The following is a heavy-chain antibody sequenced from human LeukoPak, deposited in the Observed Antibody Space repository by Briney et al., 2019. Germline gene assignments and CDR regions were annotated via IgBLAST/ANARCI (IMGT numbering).Heavy chain of an antibody. Sequence: GGSLRLSCAASGFPVSSNYMSWVRQAPGKGLEWVSVIYSGGSTYYADSVKGRFTISRDNSKNTLYLQMNSLRAEDTAVYYCARDSGSDWTYWGQGTLVTVSS. CDR3: ARDSGSDWTY. V-gene: IGHV3-66*01. CDR1: GFPVSSNY. D-gene: IGHD3/OR15-3a*01. J-gene: IGHJ4*02. CDR2: IYSGGST.